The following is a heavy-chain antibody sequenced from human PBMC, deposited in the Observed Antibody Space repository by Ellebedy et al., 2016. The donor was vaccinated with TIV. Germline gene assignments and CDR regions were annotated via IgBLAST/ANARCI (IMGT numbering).Heavy chain of an antibody. CDR2: LYTDGTA. CDR1: GFTVSNNY. J-gene: IGHJ4*02. D-gene: IGHD1-26*01. V-gene: IGHV3-66*01. CDR3: TTLGGPKVGAAIGD. Sequence: ETLSLTCAATGFTVSNNYMSWVRQPPGKGLEWLSTLYTDGTAYSADSVRGRFTISRDNSKNTLFLQMNSLRVEDTAVYYCTTLGGPKVGAAIGDWGQGTLVIVSS.